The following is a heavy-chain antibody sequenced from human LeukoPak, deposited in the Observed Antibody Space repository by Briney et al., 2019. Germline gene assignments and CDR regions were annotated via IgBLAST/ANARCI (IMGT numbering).Heavy chain of an antibody. CDR1: GFTFSSYF. V-gene: IGHV3-21*01. Sequence: PGGSLRLSCAASGFTFSSYFMSWVRQAPGKGLEWVSSISRSSSYKHSADSVQGRFTISRDNAKNSLYLHMNSLRAEDTAVYYCVAFYGDFVGPFDYWGQGTLVTVSS. CDR2: ISRSSSYK. J-gene: IGHJ4*02. CDR3: VAFYGDFVGPFDY. D-gene: IGHD4-17*01.